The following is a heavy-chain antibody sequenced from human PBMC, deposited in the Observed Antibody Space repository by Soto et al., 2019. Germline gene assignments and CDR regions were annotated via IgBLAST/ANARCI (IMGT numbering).Heavy chain of an antibody. J-gene: IGHJ4*02. CDR3: ARAGWGPPFDF. D-gene: IGHD3-16*01. CDR1: GYTFTHYD. Sequence: QVQLVQSGADMKKPGASVKVSCKASGYTFTHYDINWVRQATGQGLEWMGWMNPNTGNTGFAQKFQDRVTMTRNTSISTAYMELSSLRSEDTALYFCARAGWGPPFDFWGQGTPVTVSS. CDR2: MNPNTGNT. V-gene: IGHV1-8*01.